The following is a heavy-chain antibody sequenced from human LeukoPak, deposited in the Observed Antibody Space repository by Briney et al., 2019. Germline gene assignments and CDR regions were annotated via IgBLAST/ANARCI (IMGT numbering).Heavy chain of an antibody. J-gene: IGHJ4*02. Sequence: GEPLQSPGKGSGYRFIGYWRGWVGRMHGKGLEWLGMFYTGGSDTRYSPSFQGQATISADKTISTAYLQWSSLTASGTAMYYWARRHSSPRGDFDYWGQGTLVTVSS. V-gene: IGHV5-51*01. D-gene: IGHD3-10*01. CDR2: FYTGGSDT. CDR3: ARRHSSPRGDFDY. CDR1: GYRFIGYW.